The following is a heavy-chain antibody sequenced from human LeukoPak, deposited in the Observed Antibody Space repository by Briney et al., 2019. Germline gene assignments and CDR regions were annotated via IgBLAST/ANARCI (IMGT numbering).Heavy chain of an antibody. CDR2: ISYDGSNK. Sequence: GGSLRLSCAASGFTFSSYAMHWVRQAPGKGLEWVAVISYDGSNKYYADSVKGRFTISRDNSKNTLYLQMNSLKTEDTAVYYCTSLTMIVVSQDAFDIWGQGTMVTVSS. CDR1: GFTFSSYA. CDR3: TSLTMIVVSQDAFDI. V-gene: IGHV3-30*04. D-gene: IGHD3-22*01. J-gene: IGHJ3*02.